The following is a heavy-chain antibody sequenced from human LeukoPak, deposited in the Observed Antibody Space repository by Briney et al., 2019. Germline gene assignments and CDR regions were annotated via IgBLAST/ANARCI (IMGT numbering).Heavy chain of an antibody. CDR1: GGTFSSYA. CDR2: IIPIFGTA. D-gene: IGHD6-13*01. CDR3: ARDGSYSSSHVYFDY. Sequence: ASVKVSCKASGGTFSSYAISWVRQAPGQGLEWMGGIIPIFGTANYAQKFQGRVTITTDESTSTAYMELGSLRSEDTAVYYCARDGSYSSSHVYFDYWGQGALVTVSS. V-gene: IGHV1-69*05. J-gene: IGHJ4*02.